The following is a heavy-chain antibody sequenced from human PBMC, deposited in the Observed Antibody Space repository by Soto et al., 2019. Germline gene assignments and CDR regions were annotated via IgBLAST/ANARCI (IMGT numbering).Heavy chain of an antibody. Sequence: EVQLVESGGGLVQSGGSLGLSCVASGFSFRSYWMHWVRQAPGKGLVWVARISSDGTTTTYADSSNGRFTVSRDNAANTQYLQLSSLRAEDTAVYYCAREYYGVLTGYYNDYWGQGTLVTVSS. J-gene: IGHJ4*02. D-gene: IGHD3-9*01. CDR1: GFSFRSYW. CDR2: ISSDGTTT. V-gene: IGHV3-74*01. CDR3: AREYYGVLTGYYNDY.